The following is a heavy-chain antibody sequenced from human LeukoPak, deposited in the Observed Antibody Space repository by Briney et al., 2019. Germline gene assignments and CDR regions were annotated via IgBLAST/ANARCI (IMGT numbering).Heavy chain of an antibody. V-gene: IGHV3-21*01. CDR3: ARGTLTYYYDSSGYAPGAFDI. CDR1: GFTFSSYS. CDR2: ISSSSSYI. Sequence: GGSLRLTCAASGFTFSSYSMNWVRQAPGKGLEWVSSISSSSSYIYYADSVKGRFTISRDNAKNSLYLQMNSLRAEDTAVYCCARGTLTYYYDSSGYAPGAFDIWGQGTMVTVSS. J-gene: IGHJ3*02. D-gene: IGHD3-22*01.